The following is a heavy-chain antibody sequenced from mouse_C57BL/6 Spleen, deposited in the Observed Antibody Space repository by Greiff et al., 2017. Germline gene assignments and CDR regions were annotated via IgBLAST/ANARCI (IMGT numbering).Heavy chain of an antibody. CDR3: ARERSSPYFDD. CDR2: ISSGSSTI. D-gene: IGHD1-1*01. Sequence: EVKVVESGGGLVKPGGSLKLSCAASGFTFSDYGMHWVRQAPEKGLEWVAYISSGSSTIYYADTVKGRFTISRDNAKNTLFLQMTSLRSEDTAMYYCARERSSPYFDDWGQGTTLTVSS. J-gene: IGHJ2*01. CDR1: GFTFSDYG. V-gene: IGHV5-17*01.